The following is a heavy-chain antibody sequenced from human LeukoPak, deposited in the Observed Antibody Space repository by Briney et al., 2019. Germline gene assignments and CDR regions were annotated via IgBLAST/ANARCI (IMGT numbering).Heavy chain of an antibody. V-gene: IGHV3-73*01. CDR2: IRSKANSYAT. J-gene: IGHJ6*03. CDR3: ARSSGKWSGDYYYHYMDV. Sequence: GGSLRLSCAASGFTFSGSAMHWVRQASGKGLEWVGRIRSKANSYATAYAASVKGRFTISRDDSKNTAYLQMNSLKTEDTAVYYCARSSGKWSGDYYYHYMDVWGRGTTVTISS. D-gene: IGHD3-3*01. CDR1: GFTFSGSA.